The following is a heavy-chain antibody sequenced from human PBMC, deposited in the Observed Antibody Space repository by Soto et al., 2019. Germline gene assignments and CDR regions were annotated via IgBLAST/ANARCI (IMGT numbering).Heavy chain of an antibody. Sequence: GGSLRLSXIASGFTFNRFAMNWVRQAPGKGLEWVSVISANGDSTYYADSVKGRFTISRDNARNTLSLQMNSLRADDTAVYYCPRLSGDHSAFFSYGMDAWGQGTTVTVSS. CDR1: GFTFNRFA. V-gene: IGHV3-23*01. CDR3: PRLSGDHSAFFSYGMDA. D-gene: IGHD2-21*01. CDR2: ISANGDST. J-gene: IGHJ6*02.